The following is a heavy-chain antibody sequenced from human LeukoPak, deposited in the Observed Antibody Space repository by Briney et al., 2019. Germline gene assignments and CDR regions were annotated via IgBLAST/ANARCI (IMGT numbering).Heavy chain of an antibody. Sequence: SETLSLPFTGAGGSISRDYWSWIRPPPGKGLEWIGYIYYTGSTNYNPSLKSRVTISVDTSKNQFSLKLSSVTAADTAVYYCAREGGHWIVGATSDYYYYGMDVWGQGTTVTVSS. CDR2: IYYTGST. CDR3: AREGGHWIVGATSDYYYYGMDV. CDR1: GGSISRDY. V-gene: IGHV4-59*12. J-gene: IGHJ6*02. D-gene: IGHD1-26*01.